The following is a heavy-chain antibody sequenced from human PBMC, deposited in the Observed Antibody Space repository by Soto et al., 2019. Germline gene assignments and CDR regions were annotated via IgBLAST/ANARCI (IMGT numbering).Heavy chain of an antibody. V-gene: IGHV1-69*13. D-gene: IGHD3-22*01. Sequence: SVKVSCKASGGTFSRYAISWVRQAPGQGLEWMGGIIPIFGTANYAQKFQGRVTITADESTSTAYMELSSLRSEDTAVYYCARPTRYYYDSSGQSAWFDPWGQGTLVTVSS. J-gene: IGHJ5*02. CDR2: IIPIFGTA. CDR3: ARPTRYYYDSSGQSAWFDP. CDR1: GGTFSRYA.